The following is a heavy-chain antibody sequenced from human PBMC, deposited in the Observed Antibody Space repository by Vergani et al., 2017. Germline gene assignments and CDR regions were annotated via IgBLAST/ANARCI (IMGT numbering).Heavy chain of an antibody. CDR3: ARVDSSSGDAFDI. J-gene: IGHJ3*02. D-gene: IGHD6-6*01. CDR1: GFTFISYW. CDR2: IKQDGSEK. V-gene: IGHV3-7*04. Sequence: EVRLLESGGGLVQPGGSLRLSCAASGFTFISYWMSWVRQAPGKGLEWVANIKQDGSEKYYVDSVKGRFTISRDNAKNSLYLQMNSLRAEDTAVYYCARVDSSSGDAFDIWGQGTMVTVSS.